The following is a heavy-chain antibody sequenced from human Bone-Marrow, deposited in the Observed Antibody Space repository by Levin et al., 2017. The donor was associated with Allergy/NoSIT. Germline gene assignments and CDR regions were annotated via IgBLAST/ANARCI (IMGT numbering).Heavy chain of an antibody. V-gene: IGHV3-21*01. CDR3: ARGEVGRTSPSYFDY. Sequence: HGESLKISCAASGFTFSSYSMNWVRQAPGKGLEWVSSISSSSSYIYYADSVKGRFTISRDNAKNSLYLQMNSLRAEDTAVYYCARGEVGRTSPSYFDYWGQGTLVTVSS. D-gene: IGHD1-26*01. CDR1: GFTFSSYS. CDR2: ISSSSSYI. J-gene: IGHJ4*02.